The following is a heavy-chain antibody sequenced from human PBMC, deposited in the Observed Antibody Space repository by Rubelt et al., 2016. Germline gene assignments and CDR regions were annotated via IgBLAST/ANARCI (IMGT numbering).Heavy chain of an antibody. CDR1: GGSISSYY. D-gene: IGHD3-10*01. J-gene: IGHJ5*02. Sequence: GPGLVKPSETLSLTCTVSGGSISSYYWSWIRQPPGKGLEWIGYIYYSGSTNYNPSLKSRVTISVDTSKNQFSLKLSSVTAADTAVYYCARRGSRGAHPTWGQGTLVTVSS. CDR3: ARRGSRGAHPT. CDR2: IYYSGST. V-gene: IGHV4-59*08.